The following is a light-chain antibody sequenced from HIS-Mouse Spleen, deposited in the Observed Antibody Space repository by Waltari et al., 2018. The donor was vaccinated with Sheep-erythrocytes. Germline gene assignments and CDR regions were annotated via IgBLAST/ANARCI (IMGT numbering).Light chain of an antibody. J-gene: IGLJ3*02. CDR1: SSDVGSYNL. V-gene: IGLV2-23*01. Sequence: QSALTQPASVSGSPGQSITISCTGTSSDVGSYNLVSWYQQHPGKAPKLMIYEGSKRPSGVSNLFSGSKSGNTASLTISGLQAEYEADYYCCSYAGSSTPWVFGGGTKLTVL. CDR2: EGS. CDR3: CSYAGSSTPWV.